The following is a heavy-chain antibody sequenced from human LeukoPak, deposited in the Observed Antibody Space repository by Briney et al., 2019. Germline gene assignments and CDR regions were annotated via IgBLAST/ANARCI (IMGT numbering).Heavy chain of an antibody. V-gene: IGHV4-31*03. D-gene: IGHD2-2*01. J-gene: IGHJ5*02. CDR1: GGSISSGGYY. CDR2: IYYSGST. Sequence: SETLSLTCTVSGGSISSGGYYWSWIRQHPGKGLEWIGYIYYSGSTYYNPSLKSRVTISVDTSKNQFSLKLSSVTAADKAVYYCARAQYQLPRRYNWFDPWGQGTLVTVSS. CDR3: ARAQYQLPRRYNWFDP.